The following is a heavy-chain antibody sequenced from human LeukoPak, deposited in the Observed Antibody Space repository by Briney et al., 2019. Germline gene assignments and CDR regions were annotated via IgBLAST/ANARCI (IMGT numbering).Heavy chain of an antibody. D-gene: IGHD2-21*01. CDR3: ARGQGGQQVIIDS. CDR1: GFTFSRYG. J-gene: IGHJ4*02. Sequence: SGGSLRLSCAASGFTFSRYGMHWVRQAPGQGLEWVAMIWHDESNNYYADSVKGRFTISRDTSNNTLYLQMNSLRVEDTAMYYCARGQGGQQVIIDSWGQGTLVTVSS. V-gene: IGHV3-33*01. CDR2: IWHDESNN.